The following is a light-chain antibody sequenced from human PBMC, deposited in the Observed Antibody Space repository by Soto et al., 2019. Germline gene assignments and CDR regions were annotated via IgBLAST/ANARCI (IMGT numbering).Light chain of an antibody. CDR3: QQYGRSHIT. CDR1: QSVSSSY. J-gene: IGKJ3*01. CDR2: GAS. V-gene: IGKV3-20*01. Sequence: EIVLTQSPGTLSLSQGERATVSFRASQSVSSSYLAWYQQKPGQAPRLLIYGASSRATGIPDRFSGSGSGTDFTLTISRLEPEDFAVYYGQQYGRSHITFGPGTKVDIK.